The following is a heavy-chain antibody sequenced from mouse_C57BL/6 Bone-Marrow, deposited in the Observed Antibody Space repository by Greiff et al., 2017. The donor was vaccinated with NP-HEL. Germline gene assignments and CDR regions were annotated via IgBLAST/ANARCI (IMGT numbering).Heavy chain of an antibody. Sequence: VQLQQSGAELARPGASVKLSCKASGYTFTSYGISWVKQRTGQGLEWIGEIYPRSGNPYYNEKFKGKATLTADKSSSTAYMELRSLTSEDSAVYFCARGWLLSWFAYWGQGTLVTVSA. CDR3: ARGWLLSWFAY. CDR1: GYTFTSYG. V-gene: IGHV1-81*01. J-gene: IGHJ3*01. D-gene: IGHD2-3*01. CDR2: IYPRSGNP.